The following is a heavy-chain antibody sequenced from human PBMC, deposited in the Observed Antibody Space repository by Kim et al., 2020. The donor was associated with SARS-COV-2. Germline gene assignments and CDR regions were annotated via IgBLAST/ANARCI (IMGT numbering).Heavy chain of an antibody. Sequence: SETLSLTCTVSGGSISSSSYYWGWIRQPPGKGLEWIGSIYYSGSTYYNPSLKSRVIISVDTSKNQFSLKLSSVTAADTAVYYCATLFTDSSGPPDYWGEGSLVTVSS. CDR3: ATLFTDSSGPPDY. CDR2: IYYSGST. V-gene: IGHV4-39*01. J-gene: IGHJ4*02. D-gene: IGHD3-22*01. CDR1: GGSISSSSYY.